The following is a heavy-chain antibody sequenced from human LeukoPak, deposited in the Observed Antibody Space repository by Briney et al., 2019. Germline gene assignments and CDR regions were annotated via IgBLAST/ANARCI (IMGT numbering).Heavy chain of an antibody. CDR1: GFTFSSYA. Sequence: GGSLRLSCAASGFTFSSYAMSWVRQAPGKGLEWVSGISGSGGSTYYADSVKGRFTISRDNSKNTLYLQMNSLRAEDTAVYYCARPRTAMVSTAFDIWGQGTMVTVSS. V-gene: IGHV3-23*01. J-gene: IGHJ3*02. D-gene: IGHD5-18*01. CDR3: ARPRTAMVSTAFDI. CDR2: ISGSGGST.